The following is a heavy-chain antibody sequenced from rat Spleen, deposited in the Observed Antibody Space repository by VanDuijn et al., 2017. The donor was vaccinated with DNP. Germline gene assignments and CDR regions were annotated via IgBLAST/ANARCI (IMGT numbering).Heavy chain of an antibody. D-gene: IGHD1-4*01. CDR2: INTGSGGT. Sequence: QIQLRQSGAEPAKPGSSVKISCKASGYTFTTYYISWIKQTTGQGLDYIGYINTGSGGTNYNEKFRGKATLTVDTSSSKAFMQISSLTPDDSAVYYCGRRRLPYWYFDFWGPGTMVTVSS. V-gene: IGHV1-43*01. CDR3: GRRRLPYWYFDF. J-gene: IGHJ1*01. CDR1: GYTFTTYY.